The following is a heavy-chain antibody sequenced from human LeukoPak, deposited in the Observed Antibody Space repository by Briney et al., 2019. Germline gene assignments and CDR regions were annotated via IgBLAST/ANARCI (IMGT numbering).Heavy chain of an antibody. CDR1: GGFISSSSYY. CDR3: ARDSTTYYYDSSDFDY. CDR2: IYYSGST. Sequence: SETLSLTCTVSGGFISSSSYYWGWIRQPPGKGLEWIGSIYYSGSTYYNPSLKSRVTISVDTSKNQFSLKLSSVTAADTAVYYCARDSTTYYYDSSDFDYWGQGTLVTVSS. J-gene: IGHJ4*02. V-gene: IGHV4-39*07. D-gene: IGHD3-22*01.